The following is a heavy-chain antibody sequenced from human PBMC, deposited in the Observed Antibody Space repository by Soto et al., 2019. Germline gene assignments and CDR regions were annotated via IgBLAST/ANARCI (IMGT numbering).Heavy chain of an antibody. CDR3: ARDRKIFGVVTSSVVPAD. D-gene: IGHD3-3*01. Sequence: SETLSLTCTVSGGSISSGDYYWSWIRQPPGKGLEWIGYIYYSGSTYYNPSLKSRVTISVDRSKNQFSLELSSVTAADTAVYYCARDRKIFGVVTSSVVPADWGQGTLVTVSS. CDR1: GGSISSGDYY. J-gene: IGHJ4*02. V-gene: IGHV4-30-4*01. CDR2: IYYSGST.